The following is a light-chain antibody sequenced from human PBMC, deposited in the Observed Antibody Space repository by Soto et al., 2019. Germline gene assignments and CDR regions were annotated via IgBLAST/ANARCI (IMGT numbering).Light chain of an antibody. CDR2: WAS. V-gene: IGKV4-1*01. J-gene: IGKJ2*01. CDR1: QSVLSSSNNKNF. Sequence: DIVMTQSPDSLAVSLGERATINWKSSQSVLSSSNNKNFLAWYQQKPGQSPKLLIYWASTRESGVPDRFSGSGSGTDFTLTISSLQAEDVAVYYCQQYYRIPYTFGQGTKLEIK. CDR3: QQYYRIPYT.